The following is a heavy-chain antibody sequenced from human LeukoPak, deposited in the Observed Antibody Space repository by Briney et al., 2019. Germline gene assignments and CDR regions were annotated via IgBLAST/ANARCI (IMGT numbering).Heavy chain of an antibody. CDR2: IIPIFGTA. CDR3: ARGRVTVTLDAFDI. Sequence: ASVKVSCKASGGTFSSYAISRVRQAPGQGLEWMGGIIPIFGTANYAQKFQGRVTITADESTSTAYMELSSLRSEDTAVYYCARGRVTVTLDAFDIWGQGTMVTVSS. J-gene: IGHJ3*02. D-gene: IGHD4-17*01. V-gene: IGHV1-69*13. CDR1: GGTFSSYA.